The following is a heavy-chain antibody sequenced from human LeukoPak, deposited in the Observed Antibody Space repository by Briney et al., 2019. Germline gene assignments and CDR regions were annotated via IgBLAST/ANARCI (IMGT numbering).Heavy chain of an antibody. CDR1: GASISGNY. CDR2: IYYSGST. J-gene: IGHJ4*02. V-gene: IGHV4-59*08. D-gene: IGHD1-26*01. CDR3: ARHAVVGATTDYFDY. Sequence: SETLSLTCSVSGASISGNYWTWIRQPPGKGLEWIGYIYYSGSTNYNPSLKSRVTISVDTSKNQLSLKLGSVTAADTAVYYCARHAVVGATTDYFDYWGQGTLVTVSS.